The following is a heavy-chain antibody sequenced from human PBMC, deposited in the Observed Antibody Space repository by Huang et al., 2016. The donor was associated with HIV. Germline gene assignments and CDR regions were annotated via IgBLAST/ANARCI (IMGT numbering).Heavy chain of an antibody. CDR2: VYHSGTT. D-gene: IGHD3-3*01. J-gene: IGHJ4*02. V-gene: IGHV4-39*01. Sequence: QLHLQESGPGLVKPSETLSLICTFSGCSISNTDYYWGWIRPSPGKGLEWTGSVYHSGTTSYNPSLKSRVTISMDMSKNEFSLRLRSLSAADSAIYYCARHCPLQYRDLWTGFSYYFDFWGQGSPVTVSS. CDR3: ARHCPLQYRDLWTGFSYYFDF. CDR1: GCSISNTDYY.